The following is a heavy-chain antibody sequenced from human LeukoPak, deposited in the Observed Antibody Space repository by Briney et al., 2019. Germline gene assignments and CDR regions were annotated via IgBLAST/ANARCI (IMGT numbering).Heavy chain of an antibody. CDR1: GFTFDDYA. D-gene: IGHD3-22*01. J-gene: IGHJ4*02. V-gene: IGHV3-9*01. CDR2: ISWNSGSI. Sequence: PGGSLRLSCAASGFTFDDYAMHWVRQAPGKGLEWVSGISWNSGSIGYADSVKGRFTISRDNAKNSLYLQMNSLRAEDTALYYCAKDNSNGAATLDYWGQGTLVTVSS. CDR3: AKDNSNGAATLDY.